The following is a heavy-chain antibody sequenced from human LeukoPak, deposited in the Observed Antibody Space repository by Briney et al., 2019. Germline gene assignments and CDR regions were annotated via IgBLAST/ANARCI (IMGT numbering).Heavy chain of an antibody. V-gene: IGHV3-74*01. CDR3: ARGRSNWNNAFDI. Sequence: GGSLRLSCAVSGFTLTSDKMHWVRHAPGKGLVWVSRFDSDGSSTTYADSVRGRFTSSRDNAKNTLYLQMNSLRAEDTAVYYCARGRSNWNNAFDIWGQGTMVIVS. CDR1: GFTLTSDK. J-gene: IGHJ3*02. CDR2: FDSDGSST. D-gene: IGHD1-1*01.